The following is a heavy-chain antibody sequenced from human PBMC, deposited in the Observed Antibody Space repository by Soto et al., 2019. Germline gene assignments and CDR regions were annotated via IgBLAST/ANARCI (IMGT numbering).Heavy chain of an antibody. CDR3: ARGPYGDYVIRYFQH. V-gene: IGHV3-48*02. Sequence: ESGGGLVQPGGSLRLSCAASGFTFSSYSMNWVRQAPGKGLEWVSYISSSSSTIYYADSVKGRFTISRDNAKNSLYLQMNSLRDEDTAVYYCARGPYGDYVIRYFQHWGQGTLVTVSS. CDR1: GFTFSSYS. D-gene: IGHD4-17*01. CDR2: ISSSSSTI. J-gene: IGHJ1*01.